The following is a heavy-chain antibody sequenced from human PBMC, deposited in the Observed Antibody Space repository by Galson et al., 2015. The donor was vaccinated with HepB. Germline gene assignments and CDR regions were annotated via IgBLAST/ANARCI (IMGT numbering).Heavy chain of an antibody. CDR2: IIPIFGTA. V-gene: IGHV1-69*13. D-gene: IGHD5-24*01. CDR1: GGTFSSYA. CDR3: ARESGRVEVYYYYMDV. Sequence: SVKVSCKASGGTFSSYAISWVRQAPGQGLEWMGGIIPIFGTANYAQKFQGRVTITADESTSTAYMELSSLRSEDTAVYYCARESGRVEVYYYYMDVWGKGTTVTVSS. J-gene: IGHJ6*03.